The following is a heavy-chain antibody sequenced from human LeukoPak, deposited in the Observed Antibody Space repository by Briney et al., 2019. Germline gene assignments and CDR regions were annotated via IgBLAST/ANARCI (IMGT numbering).Heavy chain of an antibody. D-gene: IGHD3-3*01. CDR1: GGSISSYY. CDR2: IYYSGST. CDR3: ARAGGLYDFWSGYPTDAFDL. J-gene: IGHJ3*01. Sequence: SETLSLTCTVSGGSISSYYWSWIRQPAGKGLEWIGYIYYSGSTNYNPSLKSRVTISVDTSKNQFSLKLSSVTAADTAVYYCARAGGLYDFWSGYPTDAFDLWGPGARVTVSS. V-gene: IGHV4-59*01.